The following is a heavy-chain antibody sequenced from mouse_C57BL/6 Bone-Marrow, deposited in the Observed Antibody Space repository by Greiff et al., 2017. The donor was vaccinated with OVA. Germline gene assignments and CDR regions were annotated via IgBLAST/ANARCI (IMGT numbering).Heavy chain of an antibody. CDR1: GYAFSSSW. CDR2: IYPGDGDT. Sequence: QVQLQQSGPELVKPGASVKISCKASGYAFSSSWMNWVKQRPGKGLEWIGRIYPGDGDTNYNGKFKGKATLTADKSSSTAYMQLSSLTSEDSAVYFCARNLCRDYYAMDYGGQGTSVTVSS. J-gene: IGHJ4*01. CDR3: ARNLCRDYYAMDY. V-gene: IGHV1-82*01. D-gene: IGHD1-1*01.